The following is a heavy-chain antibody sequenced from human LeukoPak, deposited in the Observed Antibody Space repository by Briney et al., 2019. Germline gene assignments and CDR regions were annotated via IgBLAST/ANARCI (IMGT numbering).Heavy chain of an antibody. CDR3: ARVLSGNKFDP. D-gene: IGHD1-14*01. J-gene: IGHJ5*02. V-gene: IGHV4-59*12. CDR1: GGSISSYY. CDR2: IYYSGST. Sequence: SETLSLTCTVSGGSISSYYWSWIRQPPGKGLEWIGYIYYSGSTNYNPSLKSRVTITVDTSKNQFSLKLSSVTAADTAVYYCARVLSGNKFDPWGQGTLVTVSS.